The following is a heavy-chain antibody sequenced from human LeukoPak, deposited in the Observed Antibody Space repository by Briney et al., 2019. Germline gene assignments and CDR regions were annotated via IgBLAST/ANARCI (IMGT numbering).Heavy chain of an antibody. CDR1: GFTFSSYS. Sequence: GGSLRLSCAASGFTFSSYSMNWVRQAPGKGLEWVSNISSSSSTIYYADSVKGRFTISRDNAKNSLYLQMNSLSPEDTAVYYCTRATPSGTRADYWGQGTLVTVSS. J-gene: IGHJ4*02. CDR3: TRATPSGTRADY. CDR2: ISSSSSTI. D-gene: IGHD2-2*01. V-gene: IGHV3-48*01.